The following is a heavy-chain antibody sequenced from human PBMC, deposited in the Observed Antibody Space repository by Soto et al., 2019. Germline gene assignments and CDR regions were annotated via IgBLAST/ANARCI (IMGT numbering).Heavy chain of an antibody. CDR3: AKNARRYCSSTSCYASKPLDY. Sequence: GSLRLSCTASGFTFSSYAMSWVRQAPGKGLEWVSAISGSGGSTYYADSVKGRFTISRDNSKNTLYLQMNSLRAEDTAVYYCAKNARRYCSSTSCYASKPLDYWGQGTLVTVSS. CDR1: GFTFSSYA. J-gene: IGHJ4*02. CDR2: ISGSGGST. D-gene: IGHD2-2*01. V-gene: IGHV3-23*01.